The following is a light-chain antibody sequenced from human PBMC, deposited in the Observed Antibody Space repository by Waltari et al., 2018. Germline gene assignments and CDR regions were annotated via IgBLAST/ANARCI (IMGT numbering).Light chain of an antibody. J-gene: IGKJ4*01. V-gene: IGKV3-20*01. CDR3: QKYGSTPRP. CDR1: QIISTSY. CDR2: DAS. Sequence: EIVLTQSPGTLSLSPGERASLSCRASQIISTSYLAWYQKQPGQAPRLLIYDASRRATGIPDRFSGSGSGTDFTLTISRLEPEDFAVYYCQKYGSTPRPFGGGTKVEIK.